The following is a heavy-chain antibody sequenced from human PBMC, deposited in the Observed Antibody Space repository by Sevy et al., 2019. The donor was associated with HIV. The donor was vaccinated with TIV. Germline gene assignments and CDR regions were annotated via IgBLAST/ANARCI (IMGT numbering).Heavy chain of an antibody. Sequence: GGSLRLSCAASGFTFAKYSMSWVRQAPGKGLEWVSTFSFGCGRINYADSVKGRFTISTDDSKNTLFLQMNSLRAEDTATYFCAREGCTQPHDYWGQGTLVTVSS. D-gene: IGHD2-8*01. J-gene: IGHJ4*02. V-gene: IGHV3-23*01. CDR3: AREGCTQPHDY. CDR1: GFTFAKYS. CDR2: FSFGCGRI.